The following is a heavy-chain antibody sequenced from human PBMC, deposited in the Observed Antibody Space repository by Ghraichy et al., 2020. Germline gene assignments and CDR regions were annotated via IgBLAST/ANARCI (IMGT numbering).Heavy chain of an antibody. J-gene: IGHJ4*02. D-gene: IGHD3-3*01. Sequence: SQTLSLTCTVSGGSISSYYWSWIRQPPGKGLEWLGYIYYSGSTNYNPSLKSRVTISVDTSKNQFSLKLRSVTAADTAVYYCARGKLFLEWIYWGQGTLVTVSS. CDR1: GGSISSYY. CDR3: ARGKLFLEWIY. CDR2: IYYSGST. V-gene: IGHV4-59*01.